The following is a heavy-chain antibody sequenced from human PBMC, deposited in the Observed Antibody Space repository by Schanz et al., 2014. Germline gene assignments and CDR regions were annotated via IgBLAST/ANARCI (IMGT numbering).Heavy chain of an antibody. CDR3: ARSNYYDNSDYYNSFDY. CDR1: GYTFTSHG. D-gene: IGHD3-22*01. CDR2: IISILGIP. J-gene: IGHJ4*02. V-gene: IGHV1-69*04. Sequence: QVQLVQSGAEVKKPGASVKVSCKASGYTFTSHGISWVRQAPGQGLEWMGRIISILGIPNYAQKFQGRVTFTADKSTTTAYMELNSLNSDDTAVYYCARSNYYDNSDYYNSFDYWGQGTLVTVSS.